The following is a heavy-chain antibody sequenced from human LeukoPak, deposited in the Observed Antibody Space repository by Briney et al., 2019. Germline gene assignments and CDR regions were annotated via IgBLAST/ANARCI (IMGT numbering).Heavy chain of an antibody. CDR3: ARVLKCDSGDFYRHFDY. V-gene: IGHV3-7*01. Sequence: GGSLRLSCAASGFIFGTYWMNWVRQAPGKGLEWVANIKHDGSETHYVDSVKGRFIISRDNPTNSLYLQMYSLRDEDTAVYYCARVLKCDSGDFYRHFDYWGQGTLVTVSS. CDR2: IKHDGSET. D-gene: IGHD2-21*01. CDR1: GFIFGTYW. J-gene: IGHJ4*02.